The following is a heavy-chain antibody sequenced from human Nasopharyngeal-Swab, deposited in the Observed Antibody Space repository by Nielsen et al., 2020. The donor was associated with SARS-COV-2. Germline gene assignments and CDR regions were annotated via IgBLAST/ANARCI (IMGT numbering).Heavy chain of an antibody. J-gene: IGHJ4*02. CDR1: GHTFTGYC. V-gene: IGHV1-46*01. D-gene: IGHD2-15*01. CDR3: ARVVVAATGAGGFDY. CDR2: INPSGGST. Sequence: ASVKVSCKASGHTFTGYCIHWVRQAPGQGLEWMGIINPSGGSTSYAQKLQGRVTMTTDTSTSTAYMELRSLRSDDTAVYYCARVVVAATGAGGFDYWGQGTLVTVSS.